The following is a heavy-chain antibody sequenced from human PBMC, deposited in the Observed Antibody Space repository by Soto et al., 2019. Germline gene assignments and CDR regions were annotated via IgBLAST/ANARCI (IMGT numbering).Heavy chain of an antibody. Sequence: DLVESGGGLVQPGGSLRLSCAASGVTLSDHYMEWVRQAPGKGLEWVGRSRNKAHSYSTEYAASVKGRFTISRDDSKNSLYLQMSSLKTEDTAMYYCSRSIPTSSVGGSFDYWGQGILVTVS. V-gene: IGHV3-72*01. CDR3: SRSIPTSSVGGSFDY. D-gene: IGHD1-26*01. CDR2: SRNKAHSYST. J-gene: IGHJ4*02. CDR1: GVTLSDHY.